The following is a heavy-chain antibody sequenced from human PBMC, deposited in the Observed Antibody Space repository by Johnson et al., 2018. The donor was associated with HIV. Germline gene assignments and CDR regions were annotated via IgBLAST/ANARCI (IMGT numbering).Heavy chain of an antibody. CDR3: AKDSERGYSYGWCGFDI. D-gene: IGHD5-18*01. Sequence: QVQLVESGGGVVQPGGSLRLSCAASGFTFSSYGMHWVRQAPGKGLAWVAIIRYDGSNKYYADSVKGRFTISRDDSKSTLNLQMNSLRAEDTAVYYCAKDSERGYSYGWCGFDIWGQGTMVTVSS. CDR1: GFTFSSYG. V-gene: IGHV3-30*02. CDR2: IRYDGSNK. J-gene: IGHJ3*02.